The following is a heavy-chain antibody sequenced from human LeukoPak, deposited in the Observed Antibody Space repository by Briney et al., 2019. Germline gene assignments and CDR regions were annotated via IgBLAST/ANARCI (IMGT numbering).Heavy chain of an antibody. D-gene: IGHD3-3*01. V-gene: IGHV4-59*08. CDR3: ARHLGVVPYYYYGMDV. CDR2: IYYSGST. Sequence: SETLSLTCTVSGGSISSYYWSWIRQPPGKGLEWIGYIYYSGSTNYNPSLESRVTISVDTSKNQFSLKLSSVTAADTAVYYCARHLGVVPYYYYGMDVWGQGTTVTVSS. CDR1: GGSISSYY. J-gene: IGHJ6*02.